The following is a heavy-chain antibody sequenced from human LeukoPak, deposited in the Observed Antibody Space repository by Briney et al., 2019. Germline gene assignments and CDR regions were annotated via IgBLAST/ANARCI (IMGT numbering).Heavy chain of an antibody. Sequence: PGGSLRLSCAASGFTFSSYAMSWVRQAPGKGLEWVSAISGSGGSTYYADSVKGRFTISRDNSKNTLYLQMNSLRAEDTAVYYCALCYYDSSGYDPFDYWGQATLVTVSS. CDR3: ALCYYDSSGYDPFDY. V-gene: IGHV3-23*01. D-gene: IGHD3-22*01. CDR2: ISGSGGST. J-gene: IGHJ4*02. CDR1: GFTFSSYA.